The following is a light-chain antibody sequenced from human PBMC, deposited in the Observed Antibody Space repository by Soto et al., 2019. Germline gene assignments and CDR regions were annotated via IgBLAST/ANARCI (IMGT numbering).Light chain of an antibody. Sequence: EFVLTQSPATLSLSPGERATLSCRASQSVSSYLAWYQQKPGQAPRLLIYDISNRATDIPARFSGGGSGTDFTLTISSLEPEDFAVYYCQQPGTFGGGTKVEIK. CDR3: QQPGT. CDR1: QSVSSY. CDR2: DIS. J-gene: IGKJ4*01. V-gene: IGKV3-11*01.